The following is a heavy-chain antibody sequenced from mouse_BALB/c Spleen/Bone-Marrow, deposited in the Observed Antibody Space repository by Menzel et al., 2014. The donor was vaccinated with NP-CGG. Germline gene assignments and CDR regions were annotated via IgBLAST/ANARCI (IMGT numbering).Heavy chain of an antibody. V-gene: IGHV1-9*01. D-gene: IGHD2-1*01. CDR1: GYTFSSYW. J-gene: IGHJ2*01. Sequence: QVQLQQSGAELMKPGASMKISCKATGYTFSSYWIEWVKQRPGHGLEWIGEILPGSGSTNYNEQFKGKATFTADASSSTAYMELSSLTSEDSAVYYYARFYYGNPTAYFDYWGQGTTLTVSS. CDR2: ILPGSGST. CDR3: ARFYYGNPTAYFDY.